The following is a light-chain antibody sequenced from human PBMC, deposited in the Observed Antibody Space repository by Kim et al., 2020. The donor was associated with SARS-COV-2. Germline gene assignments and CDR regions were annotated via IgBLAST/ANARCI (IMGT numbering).Light chain of an antibody. CDR3: QQYDRPPFT. J-gene: IGKJ2*01. CDR1: QCVAPNR. V-gene: IGKV3-20*01. CDR2: GTS. Sequence: ATGESATLSCKDSQCVAPNRLAWVQQKPGQAPRLLIYGTSSRATGIPDRFSASESGTDFTLTISGLEPEDFAVYFCQQYDRPPFTFRQGTKLE.